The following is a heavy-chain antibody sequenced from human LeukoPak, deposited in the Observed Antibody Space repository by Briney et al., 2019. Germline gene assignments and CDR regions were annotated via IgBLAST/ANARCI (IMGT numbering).Heavy chain of an antibody. CDR1: GGTFSSYA. CDR2: IIPIFGTA. D-gene: IGHD6-19*01. V-gene: IGHV1-69*05. J-gene: IGHJ4*02. Sequence: GASVKVSCKASGGTFSSYAIRWVRQAPGQGLEWMGRIIPIFGTANYAQKFQGRVTITTDESTSTAYMELSSLRSEDTAVYYCAREDSSGWSQFDYWGQGTLVTVSS. CDR3: AREDSSGWSQFDY.